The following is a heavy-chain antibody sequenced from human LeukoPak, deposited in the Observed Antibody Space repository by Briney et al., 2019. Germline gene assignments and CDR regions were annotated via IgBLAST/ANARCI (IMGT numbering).Heavy chain of an antibody. V-gene: IGHV3-48*01. CDR3: ASRPTTMDAFDI. CDR2: ISSSSSTI. CDR1: GFTFSTYS. Sequence: SGGSLRLSCAASGFTFSTYSMNWVRQAPGKGLEWVSYISSSSSTIYYADSVKGRFTISRDNAKNSLYLQMNSLRAEDTAVYYCASRPTTMDAFDIWGQGTMVTVSS. D-gene: IGHD5-18*01. J-gene: IGHJ3*02.